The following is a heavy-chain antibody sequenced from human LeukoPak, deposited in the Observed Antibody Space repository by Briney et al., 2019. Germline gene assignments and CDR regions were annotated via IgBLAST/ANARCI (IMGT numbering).Heavy chain of an antibody. CDR3: AKGIAAVEGFDY. CDR1: GFTFSSYS. V-gene: IGHV3-21*04. J-gene: IGHJ4*02. D-gene: IGHD6-13*01. CDR2: ISSSSSYI. Sequence: PGGSLRLSCAASGFTFSSYSMNWVRQAPGKGLEWVSSISSSSSYIYYADSVKGRFTISRDNSKNTLYLQMNSLRAEDTAVYYCAKGIAAVEGFDYWGQGTLVSVSS.